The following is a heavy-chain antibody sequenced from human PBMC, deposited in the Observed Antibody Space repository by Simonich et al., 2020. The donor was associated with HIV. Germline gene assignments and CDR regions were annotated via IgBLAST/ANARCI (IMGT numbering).Heavy chain of an antibody. CDR3: ARRDRELILYFDY. D-gene: IGHD3-3*01. CDR2: INHSGIT. CDR1: GGSFSGYY. J-gene: IGHJ4*02. V-gene: IGHV4-34*01. Sequence: QVQLQQWGAVLLKPSETLSLTCAVYGGSFSGYYWSWIRQPPGKGLGWIGEINHSGITNYKSSLNSRATISVDKSKNQFSLKLSSVTAADTAIYYCARRDRELILYFDYWGQGNLVTVSS.